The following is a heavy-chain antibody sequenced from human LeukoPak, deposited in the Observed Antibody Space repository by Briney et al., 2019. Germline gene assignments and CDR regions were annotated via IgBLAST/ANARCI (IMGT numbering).Heavy chain of an antibody. CDR1: GFTFSSYA. Sequence: GRSLRLSCAASGFTFSSYAMHWVRQAPGKGLEWVAVISYDGSNKYYADSVKGRFTISRDNSKNTLYLQMNSLRAEDTAVYYCARGGAVAGNNYFDYWGQGTLVTVSS. CDR2: ISYDGSNK. V-gene: IGHV3-30-3*01. D-gene: IGHD6-19*01. CDR3: ARGGAVAGNNYFDY. J-gene: IGHJ4*02.